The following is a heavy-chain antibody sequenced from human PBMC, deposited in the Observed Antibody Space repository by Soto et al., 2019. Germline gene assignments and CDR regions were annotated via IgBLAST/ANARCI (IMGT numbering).Heavy chain of an antibody. V-gene: IGHV3-23*01. Sequence: SLRLSCASSGFTLSMSAVNWVRQAPGKGLEWVSYISDSGDRTYYADSVKGRFTISRDRSKNTVSLQMDSLRAEDTAVYYCAKDRGIIVKAGDAFDVWGQGTKVTVSS. J-gene: IGHJ3*01. CDR3: AKDRGIIVKAGDAFDV. D-gene: IGHD3-16*02. CDR2: ISDSGDRT. CDR1: GFTLSMSA.